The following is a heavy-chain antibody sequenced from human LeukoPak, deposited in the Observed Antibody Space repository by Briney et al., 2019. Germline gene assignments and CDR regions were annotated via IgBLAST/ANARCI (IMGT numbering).Heavy chain of an antibody. CDR3: AIDYYDSSGYYYIDY. CDR2: MSADSATT. CDR1: GFNFGSYS. D-gene: IGHD3-22*01. J-gene: IGHJ4*02. Sequence: GGSLRLSCAASGFNFGSYSMTWVRQAPGKGLEWVSVMSADSATTFYADSVKGRFTISRDNSKNTLYLQMNSLRAEDTAVYYCAIDYYDSSGYYYIDYWGQGTLVTVSS. V-gene: IGHV3-23*01.